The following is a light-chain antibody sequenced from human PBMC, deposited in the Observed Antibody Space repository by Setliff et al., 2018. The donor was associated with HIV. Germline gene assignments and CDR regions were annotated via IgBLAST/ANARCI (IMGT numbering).Light chain of an antibody. V-gene: IGLV1-47*01. CDR3: AVWDDSLSGWV. CDR1: SSNIGTNY. J-gene: IGLJ3*02. CDR2: RDN. Sequence: QSVLTQPPSASETPGQRVTISCSGRSSNIGTNYVFWYQHLPGTAPKLLIYRDNQRPSGVPDRFSGSKSDTSASLAISGLRSEDEAQYYCAVWDDSLSGWVLGGGTK.